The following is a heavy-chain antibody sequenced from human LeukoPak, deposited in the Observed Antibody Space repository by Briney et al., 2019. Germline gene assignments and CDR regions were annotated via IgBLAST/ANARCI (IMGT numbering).Heavy chain of an antibody. CDR1: GFTISNYA. J-gene: IGHJ4*02. CDR3: VKGFVHPTYYFDY. D-gene: IGHD3-10*01. CDR2: ITGSGDGT. Sequence: GGSLRLSCAASGFTISNYAMMWVGQAPGKRLEWISCITGSGDGTYYADSVRGRFTISRDNSENTLYLQVNSLRVEDTAVYFCVKGFVHPTYYFDYWGQGTLVTVSS. V-gene: IGHV3-23*01.